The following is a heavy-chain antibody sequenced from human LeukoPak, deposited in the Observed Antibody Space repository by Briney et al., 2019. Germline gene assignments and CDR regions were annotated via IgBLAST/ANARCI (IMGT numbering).Heavy chain of an antibody. CDR3: ARDPTMIVVVTPYYFDH. CDR1: GFTFSSYS. V-gene: IGHV3-21*01. Sequence: GGSLRLSCAASGFTFSSYSMNWVRQAPGKGLEWVSSISSSSSYIYYADSVKGRFTISRDNAKNSLYLQMNSLRAEDTAVYYCARDPTMIVVVTPYYFDHWGQGTLVTVSS. D-gene: IGHD3-22*01. J-gene: IGHJ4*02. CDR2: ISSSSSYI.